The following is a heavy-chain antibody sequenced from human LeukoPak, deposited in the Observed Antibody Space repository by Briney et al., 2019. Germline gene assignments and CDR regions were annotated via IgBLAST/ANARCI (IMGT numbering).Heavy chain of an antibody. Sequence: PGGSLRLSCAASGFTFSSYGMHWVRQAPGKGLEWVAVISYDGSNKYYADSVKGRFTISRDNSKNTLYLQMNSLRAEDTAVCYCAKGSTVTTALGYWGQGTLVTVSS. CDR3: AKGSTVTTALGY. CDR2: ISYDGSNK. CDR1: GFTFSSYG. D-gene: IGHD4-17*01. V-gene: IGHV3-30*18. J-gene: IGHJ4*02.